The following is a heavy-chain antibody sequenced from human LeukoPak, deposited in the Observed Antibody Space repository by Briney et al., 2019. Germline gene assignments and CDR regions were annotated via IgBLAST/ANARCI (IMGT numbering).Heavy chain of an antibody. CDR3: AKSPGYLFGIAFDY. Sequence: GGSLRLSCTASGFTFSSYAMSWVRQPPGKGLEWVSAISGSGGSTYYADSVKGRFTISRDNSKNTLYLQMNSLRAEDTAVYYCAKSPGYLFGIAFDYWGQGTLVTVSS. CDR2: ISGSGGST. D-gene: IGHD5-18*01. CDR1: GFTFSSYA. V-gene: IGHV3-23*01. J-gene: IGHJ4*02.